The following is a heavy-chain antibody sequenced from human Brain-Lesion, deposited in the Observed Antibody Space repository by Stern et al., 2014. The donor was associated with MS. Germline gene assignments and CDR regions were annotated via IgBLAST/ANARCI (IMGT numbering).Heavy chain of an antibody. D-gene: IGHD2-15*01. CDR3: AGEEDIRYCSGGSCTGNWFDP. Sequence: VQLVESGPGLVKPSETLSLTCTVAGGSVSSTSYAWAWIRQPPGKGLEWIGTIYYSGNPSSSPPLRGRPTIPLDTSKNHFPLQLRSVTAADTAVYYCAGEEDIRYCSGGSCTGNWFDPWGQGTLVTVSS. J-gene: IGHJ5*02. V-gene: IGHV4-39*02. CDR1: GGSVSSTSYA. CDR2: IYYSGNP.